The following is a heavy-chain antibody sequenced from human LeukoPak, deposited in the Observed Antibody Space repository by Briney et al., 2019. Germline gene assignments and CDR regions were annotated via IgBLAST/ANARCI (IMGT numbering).Heavy chain of an antibody. J-gene: IGHJ4*02. CDR3: ARLRLLWFGELLDY. V-gene: IGHV4-34*01. Sequence: KPSETLSLTCAVYGGSFSGYYWSWIRQPPGKGLEWIGEINHSGSTYYNPSLKSRVTISVDTSKNQFSLKLSSVTAADTAVYYCARLRLLWFGELLDYWGQGTLVTVSS. D-gene: IGHD3-10*01. CDR1: GGSFSGYY. CDR2: INHSGST.